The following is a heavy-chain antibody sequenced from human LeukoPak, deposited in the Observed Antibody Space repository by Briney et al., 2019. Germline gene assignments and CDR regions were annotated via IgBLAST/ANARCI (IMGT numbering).Heavy chain of an antibody. V-gene: IGHV4-61*01. CDR3: ARLPFTTSWFDP. J-gene: IGHJ5*02. Sequence: SETLSLTCTVSGYSISSGYYWAWIRQPPGKGLEWIGYIYYSGSTNYNPSLKSRVTISVDTSKNQFSLKLSSVTAADTAVYYCARLPFTTSWFDPWGQGTLVTVSS. D-gene: IGHD3-3*01. CDR1: GYSISSGYY. CDR2: IYYSGST.